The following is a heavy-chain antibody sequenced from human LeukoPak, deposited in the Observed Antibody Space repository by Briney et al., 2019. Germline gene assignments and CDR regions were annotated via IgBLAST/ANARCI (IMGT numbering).Heavy chain of an antibody. J-gene: IGHJ4*02. D-gene: IGHD3-22*01. CDR2: VYLSGTT. Sequence: SGTLSLTCTVSGDSINSLDLWSWVRQPPGKGLEWIGEVYLSGTTHSNPSVKSRVTISIDKSKNQFFLNLSSVTAADTAVYYCAGLVGRYSSGLYYYYFDYWGQGTLVTVST. V-gene: IGHV4-4*02. CDR3: AGLVGRYSSGLYYYYFDY. CDR1: GDSINSLDL.